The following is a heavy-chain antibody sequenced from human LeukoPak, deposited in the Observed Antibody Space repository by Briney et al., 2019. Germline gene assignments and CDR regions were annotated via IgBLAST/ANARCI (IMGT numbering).Heavy chain of an antibody. CDR2: ISAYNGNT. V-gene: IGHV1-18*01. J-gene: IGHJ5*02. Sequence: AASVKVSCKASGYTFTSYGISWVRQAPGQGLEWMGWISAYNGNTNYAQKLQGRVTMTTDTPTSTAYMELRSLRSDDTAVYYCARGGAVAGTGGWFDPWGQGTLVTVSS. CDR1: GYTFTSYG. CDR3: ARGGAVAGTGGWFDP. D-gene: IGHD6-19*01.